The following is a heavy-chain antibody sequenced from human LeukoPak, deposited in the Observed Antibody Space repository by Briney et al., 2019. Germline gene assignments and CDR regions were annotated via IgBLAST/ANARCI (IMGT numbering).Heavy chain of an antibody. Sequence: GGSLRLSCAASGFTFSSYAMSWVGQAPGKGLEWVSAISGSGGSTYYADSVKGRFTISRDNSKNTLYLQMNSLRAEDTAVYYCANYDSSGYPETEPFDYWGQGTLVTVSS. CDR3: ANYDSSGYPETEPFDY. V-gene: IGHV3-23*01. CDR2: ISGSGGST. D-gene: IGHD3-22*01. CDR1: GFTFSSYA. J-gene: IGHJ4*02.